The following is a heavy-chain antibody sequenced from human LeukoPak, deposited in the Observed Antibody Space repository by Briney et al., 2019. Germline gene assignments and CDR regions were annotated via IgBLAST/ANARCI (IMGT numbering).Heavy chain of an antibody. CDR1: GFTFSSYS. CDR2: ISSSSSYI. V-gene: IGHV3-21*01. D-gene: IGHD3-22*01. CDR3: AREHDSLPSGMDV. J-gene: IGHJ6*02. Sequence: PGGSLRLSCAAPGFTFSSYSMNWVRQAPGKGLEWVSSISSSSSYIYYADSVKGRFTISRDGAKNSLYLQMNSLRAEDTAVYYCAREHDSLPSGMDVWGQGTTVTVSS.